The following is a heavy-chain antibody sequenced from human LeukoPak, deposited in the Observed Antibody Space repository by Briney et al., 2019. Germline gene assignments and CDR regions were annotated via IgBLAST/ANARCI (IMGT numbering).Heavy chain of an antibody. CDR1: GDSVSANNAA. CDR3: ARGLIEIDY. J-gene: IGHJ4*02. D-gene: IGHD3-16*01. Sequence: SQTLSLTCAISGDSVSANNAAWNWIRQSPSRGLEWLGRTYYRSKWYTAYAVSVKSRITINSDTSKNQFSLKLSSVTAADTAVYYCARGLIEIDYWGQGTLVTVSS. CDR2: TYYRSKWYT. V-gene: IGHV6-1*01.